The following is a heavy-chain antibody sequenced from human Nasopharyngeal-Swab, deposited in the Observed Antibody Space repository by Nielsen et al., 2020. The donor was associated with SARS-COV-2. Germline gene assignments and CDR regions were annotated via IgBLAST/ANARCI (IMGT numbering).Heavy chain of an antibody. CDR2: ISYDGDNR. V-gene: IGHV3-30*14. CDR1: GFTFSHFA. Sequence: GGSLRLSCAASGFTFSHFAMHWLRQSRGGGLEWMAVISYDGDNRYYADSVKGRFTISRDNSKNTLYLQMNSLRAEDTAVYYCAREGPDTAMVKYYYYGMDVWGQGTTVIVSS. J-gene: IGHJ6*02. CDR3: AREGPDTAMVKYYYYGMDV. D-gene: IGHD5-18*01.